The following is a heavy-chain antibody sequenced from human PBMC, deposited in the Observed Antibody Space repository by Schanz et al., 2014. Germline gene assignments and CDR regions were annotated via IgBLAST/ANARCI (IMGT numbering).Heavy chain of an antibody. V-gene: IGHV3-11*01. CDR1: GFTFSDYY. Sequence: VQLVESEGGLVQPGGSLRLSCEGSGFTFSDYYMSWIRQAPGKGLEWVSYISSSGSTTHYADSVKGRFTISRDNAKNSLYLEMSNLRPEDTALYYCAKDLSFWSGYFDSWGRGPLVTVSS. J-gene: IGHJ4*02. CDR2: ISSSGSTT. CDR3: AKDLSFWSGYFDS. D-gene: IGHD3-3*01.